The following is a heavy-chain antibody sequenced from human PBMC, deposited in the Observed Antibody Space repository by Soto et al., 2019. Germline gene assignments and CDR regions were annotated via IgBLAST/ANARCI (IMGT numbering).Heavy chain of an antibody. CDR3: ARNLQQQQFDY. CDR1: GGSISSYY. Sequence: PSETLSLTCTVSGGSISSYYWSWIRQPPGKGLEWIGYIYYSGSTNYNPSLKSRVTISVDTSKNQFSLKLSSVTAADTAVYYCARNLQQQQFDYWGQGTLVTVS. D-gene: IGHD6-13*01. V-gene: IGHV4-59*01. J-gene: IGHJ4*02. CDR2: IYYSGST.